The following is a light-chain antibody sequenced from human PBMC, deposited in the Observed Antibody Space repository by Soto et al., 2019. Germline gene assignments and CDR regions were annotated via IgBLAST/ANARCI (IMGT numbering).Light chain of an antibody. CDR3: QQYDTWHPKMA. CDR2: GAS. J-gene: IGKJ1*01. CDR1: QSVSSD. Sequence: VVTQSPATLSVFPGETATLSCRASQSVSSDLAWYQQRPGQAPRLLIYGASTGSTGIPARFRGSGSGTEFRLTISSLKSEDFATYYCQQYDTWHPKMAFGRGTKVEIK. V-gene: IGKV3-15*01.